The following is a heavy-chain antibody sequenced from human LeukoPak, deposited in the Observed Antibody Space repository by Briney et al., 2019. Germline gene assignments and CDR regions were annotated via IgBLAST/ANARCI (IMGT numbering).Heavy chain of an antibody. Sequence: ASVKVSCKVSGYTLTELSMHWVRQAPGKGLEWMGGFDPEDGETIYAQKFQGRVTMTTDTSTSTAYMELRSLRSDDTAVYYCARVEITMVRGVPRPFDPWGQGTLVTVSS. D-gene: IGHD3-10*01. CDR3: ARVEITMVRGVPRPFDP. CDR2: FDPEDGET. CDR1: GYTLTELS. J-gene: IGHJ5*02. V-gene: IGHV1-24*01.